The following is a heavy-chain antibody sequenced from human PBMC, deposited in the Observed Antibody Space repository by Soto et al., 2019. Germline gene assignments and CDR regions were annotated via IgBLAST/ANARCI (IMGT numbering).Heavy chain of an antibody. J-gene: IGHJ5*02. CDR3: ARLGIIFRCFDP. D-gene: IGHD3-10*01. CDR2: IYYSGST. Sequence: NPSETLSLTCTVSGGSISSSSYYWGWIRQPPGKGLEWIGSIYYSGSTYYNPSLKSRVTISVDTSKNQFSLKLSSVTAADTAVYYCARLGIIFRCFDPWGQGTLVTVSS. CDR1: GGSISSSSYY. V-gene: IGHV4-39*01.